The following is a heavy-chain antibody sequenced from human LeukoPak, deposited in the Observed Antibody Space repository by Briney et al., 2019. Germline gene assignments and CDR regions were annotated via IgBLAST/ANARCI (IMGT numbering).Heavy chain of an antibody. CDR3: ARGYYDSSGYWGIYYYYGMDV. D-gene: IGHD3-22*01. CDR1: VGPSGVSS. CDR2: SNNSEST. Sequence: SETLSLTCAVYVGPSGVSSWAGTANPPGRGRSGIGESNNSESTNYNPSLKSRVTISVDTSKNQFSLKLSSVTAADTAVYYCARGYYDSSGYWGIYYYYGMDVWGQGTTVTVSS. J-gene: IGHJ6*02. V-gene: IGHV4-34*01.